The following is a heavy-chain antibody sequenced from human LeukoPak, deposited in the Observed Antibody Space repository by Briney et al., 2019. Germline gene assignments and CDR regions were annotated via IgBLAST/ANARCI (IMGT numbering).Heavy chain of an antibody. D-gene: IGHD3-22*01. V-gene: IGHV3-23*01. CDR2: ISGSGGST. J-gene: IGHJ4*02. CDR3: AKPSTSYYDSSGFFPY. Sequence: GGSLRLSCAASGFTFSSYAMSWVRQAPGKGLEWVSAISGSGGSTYYADSVKGRFTISRDNSKNTLYLQMNSLRAEDTAVYYCAKPSTSYYDSSGFFPYWGQGTLVTVPS. CDR1: GFTFSSYA.